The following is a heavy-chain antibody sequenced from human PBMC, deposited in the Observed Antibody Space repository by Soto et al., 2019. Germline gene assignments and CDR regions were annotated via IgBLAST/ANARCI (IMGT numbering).Heavy chain of an antibody. Sequence: QLQLQESGPGLVKPSETLSLTCTVSGGSISSSSYYWGWIRQPPGKGLEWIGSIYYSGSTYYNPSLKSRVTISVDTSKNQFSLQLSSVTAADTAVYYCARQHCSGGSCYPADYWGQGTLVTVSS. CDR3: ARQHCSGGSCYPADY. CDR2: IYYSGST. D-gene: IGHD2-15*01. V-gene: IGHV4-39*01. J-gene: IGHJ4*02. CDR1: GGSISSSSYY.